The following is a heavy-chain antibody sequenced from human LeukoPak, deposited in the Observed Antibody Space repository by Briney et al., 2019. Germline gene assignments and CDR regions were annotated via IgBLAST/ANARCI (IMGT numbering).Heavy chain of an antibody. D-gene: IGHD3-22*01. V-gene: IGHV3-21*01. Sequence: GGSLRLSCAASGFTFSSYSMNWVRQAPGKGLEWVSSISSSSSYIYYADSVKGRFTISRDNAKNSLYLQMNSLRAEDTAVYYCARQEGSGYYYADYWGQGTLVTVSS. CDR1: GFTFSSYS. CDR3: ARQEGSGYYYADY. J-gene: IGHJ4*02. CDR2: ISSSSSYI.